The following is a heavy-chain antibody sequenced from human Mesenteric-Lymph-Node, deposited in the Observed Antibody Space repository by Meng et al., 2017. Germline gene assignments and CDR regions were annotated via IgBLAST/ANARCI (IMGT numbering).Heavy chain of an antibody. CDR1: GGSISSSNW. V-gene: IGHV4-4*02. D-gene: IGHD2-2*01. Sequence: QVPLQEADPGLVKPSGTLSLTCAVSGGSISSSNWWSWVRQPPGKGLEWIGEIYHSGSTNYNPSLKSRVTISVDKSKNQFSLKLSSVTAADTAVYYCASGRKYCSSTSCYGQFDYWGQGTLVTVSS. CDR3: ASGRKYCSSTSCYGQFDY. CDR2: IYHSGST. J-gene: IGHJ4*02.